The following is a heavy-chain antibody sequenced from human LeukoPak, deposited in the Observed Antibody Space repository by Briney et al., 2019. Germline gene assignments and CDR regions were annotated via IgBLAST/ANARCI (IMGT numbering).Heavy chain of an antibody. CDR1: GFTFSNYA. CDR3: SRAGTAPGPQNHYGMDV. D-gene: IGHD2-21*02. J-gene: IGHJ6*02. Sequence: PGGSLRLSCAASGFTFSNYAMTWVRQAPGKGLEWVGRIRNKANSYTTEYAVTVQGRFTISRDDSKNSLYLQMNSLKTEDTAVYYCSRAGTAPGPQNHYGMDVWGQGTTVTVSS. V-gene: IGHV3-72*01. CDR2: IRNKANSYTT.